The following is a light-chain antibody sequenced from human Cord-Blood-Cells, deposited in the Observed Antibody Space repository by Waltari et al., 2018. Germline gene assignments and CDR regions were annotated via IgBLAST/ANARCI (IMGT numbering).Light chain of an antibody. CDR3: QQRSNWPRT. J-gene: IGKJ5*01. CDR1: QSVSSY. Sequence: EIVLTQSPATLSLSPGERATLSCRASQSVSSYLAWYQQKPGQAPRLLIYDASNRATGIPAMFCGSGSGTDFTLTISSLEPEDFAVYYCQQRSNWPRTFGQGTRLEIK. V-gene: IGKV3-11*01. CDR2: DAS.